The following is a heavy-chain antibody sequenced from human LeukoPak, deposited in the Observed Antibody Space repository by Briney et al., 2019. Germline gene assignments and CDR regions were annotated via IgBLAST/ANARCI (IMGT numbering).Heavy chain of an antibody. CDR1: GYTFTTYD. CDR2: MNPNSGNT. CDR3: AREGLDY. J-gene: IGHJ4*02. Sequence: ASVKVSCKASGYTFTTYDINWVRQATGQGLEWMGYMNPNSGNTGYAQKFQDRVTITSDTSISTAYMELSSLRSDDTAVYYCAREGLDYWGQGTLVTVSS. V-gene: IGHV1-8*03.